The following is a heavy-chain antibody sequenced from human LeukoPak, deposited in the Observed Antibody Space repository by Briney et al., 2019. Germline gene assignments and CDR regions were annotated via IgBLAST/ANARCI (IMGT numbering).Heavy chain of an antibody. CDR2: FYYSGST. J-gene: IGHJ3*01. CDR3: ARSFYYDSGGDADAFHV. V-gene: IGHV4-59*08. D-gene: IGHD3-22*01. Sequence: ETLSLTCTVSGGAISRYYRSWIRPAPRKGLELIGCFYYSGSTHCNPSLQSRVTIAVDSSKKQFSLSPSSVSAPDPAGSYWARSFYYDSGGDADAFHVWAEGTMVTVSS. CDR1: GGAISRYY.